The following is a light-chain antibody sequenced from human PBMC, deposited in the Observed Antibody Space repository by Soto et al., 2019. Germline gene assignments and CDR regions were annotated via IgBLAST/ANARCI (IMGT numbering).Light chain of an antibody. CDR3: QQYNTYWT. CDR2: DAS. CDR1: QSISGW. Sequence: DMQMTQSPSTLSASVGDKVTITCRASQSISGWLAWYQQKPGKAPKLLIYDASSLESGVPSRFSGGGSGTDFTLTINSLQPDDFATYYGQQYNTYWTFGQGTKVEIK. V-gene: IGKV1-5*01. J-gene: IGKJ1*01.